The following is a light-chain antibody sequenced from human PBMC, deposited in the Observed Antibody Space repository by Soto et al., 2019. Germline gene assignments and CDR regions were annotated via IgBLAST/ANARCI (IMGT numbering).Light chain of an antibody. Sequence: DIQMTQSPSTLSASVGDRVTITCRASQSISSWLAWYQQKPGKAPKLLIYDASSLESGVPSRFSGSGSGTEFTLTSSSLQPDDFATYYCQQSRTFGQGTKVEIK. V-gene: IGKV1-5*01. CDR3: QQSRT. CDR2: DAS. J-gene: IGKJ1*01. CDR1: QSISSW.